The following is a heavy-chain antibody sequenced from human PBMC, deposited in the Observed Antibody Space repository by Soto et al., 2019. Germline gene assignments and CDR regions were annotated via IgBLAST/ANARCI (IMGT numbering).Heavy chain of an antibody. D-gene: IGHD3-3*01. Sequence: SETLSLTCAVYGGSFSGYHWSWIRQPPGKGLEWIGEINHFGITNYNPSLKSRVTISINMSKNQFSLKLSSVTAADTAVYYCAVEPVTIFGVARNNWFDPWGQGTLVTVSS. V-gene: IGHV4-34*01. CDR3: AVEPVTIFGVARNNWFDP. J-gene: IGHJ5*02. CDR2: INHFGIT. CDR1: GGSFSGYH.